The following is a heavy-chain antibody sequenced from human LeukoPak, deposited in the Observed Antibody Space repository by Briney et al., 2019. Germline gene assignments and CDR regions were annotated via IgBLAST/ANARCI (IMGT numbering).Heavy chain of an antibody. CDR2: ISSSGSTI. D-gene: IGHD3-10*01. J-gene: IGHJ4*02. V-gene: IGHV3-48*03. Sequence: GGTLRLSCAASGLTFSSYEMNWVRQAPGHELKGVSYISSSGSTIYYADSVKGRFTFSRDNAKNSLYPHMNSLRAEDTAVYYCARGVAYYYGSGSYGFDYWGQRALVTVSS. CDR3: ARGVAYYYGSGSYGFDY. CDR1: GLTFSSYE.